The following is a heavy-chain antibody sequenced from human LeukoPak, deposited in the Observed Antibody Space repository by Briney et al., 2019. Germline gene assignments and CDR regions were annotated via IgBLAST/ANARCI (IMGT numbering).Heavy chain of an antibody. CDR3: AKDLSPGPD. V-gene: IGHV3-23*01. CDR1: GFTFSSYS. J-gene: IGHJ4*02. Sequence: GGSLRLSCAASGFTFSSYSMKWVRQAPGKGLKWVSAIIGSGLTTYYADSVKGRFTISRDNSKNTLYLQMNSLRAEDTAVYYCAKDLSPGPDWGQGTLVTVSS. CDR2: IIGSGLTT.